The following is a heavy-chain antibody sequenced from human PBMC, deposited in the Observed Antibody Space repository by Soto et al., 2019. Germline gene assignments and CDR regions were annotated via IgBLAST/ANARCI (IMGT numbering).Heavy chain of an antibody. J-gene: IGHJ3*02. D-gene: IGHD3-22*01. Sequence: PSETLSLTCAVYGGSFSGYYWSWIHQPPGKGLEWIGEINHSGRTNYNPSLKSRVTISVDTSKNQFSLKLSSVIAADTAVYYCASDGLGAFDIWGQGTMVTVSS. V-gene: IGHV4-34*01. CDR3: ASDGLGAFDI. CDR2: INHSGRT. CDR1: GGSFSGYY.